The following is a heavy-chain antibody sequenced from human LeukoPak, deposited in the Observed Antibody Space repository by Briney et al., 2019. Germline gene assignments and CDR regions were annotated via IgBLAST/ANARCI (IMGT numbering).Heavy chain of an antibody. V-gene: IGHV4-34*01. J-gene: IGHJ5*02. D-gene: IGHD3-9*01. CDR3: ARLTGYSSESWFDP. CDR2: INHSGST. CDR1: GGSFSGYY. Sequence: SETLSLTCAVYGGSFSGYYWSWIRQPPGKGLEWIGEINHSGSTNYNPSLKSRVTISVDTSKNQFSLKLNSVTAADTAVYYCARLTGYSSESWFDPWGQGTLVTVSS.